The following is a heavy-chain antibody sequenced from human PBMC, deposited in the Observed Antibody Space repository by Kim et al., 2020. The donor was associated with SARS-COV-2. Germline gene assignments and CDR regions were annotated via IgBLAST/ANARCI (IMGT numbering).Heavy chain of an antibody. Sequence: ASVKVSCKASGYIFTSYYMHWVRQAPGQGLEWMGIINPSGGSTSYAQKFQGRVTMTRDTSTSTVYMELSSLRSEDTAVYYCARDIVVVPAAIIFRGSGYFDYWGQGTLVTVSS. CDR3: ARDIVVVPAAIIFRGSGYFDY. J-gene: IGHJ4*02. D-gene: IGHD2-2*01. CDR2: INPSGGST. V-gene: IGHV1-46*01. CDR1: GYIFTSYY.